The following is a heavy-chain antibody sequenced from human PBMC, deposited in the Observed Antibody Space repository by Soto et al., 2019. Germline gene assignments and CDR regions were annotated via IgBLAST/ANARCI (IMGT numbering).Heavy chain of an antibody. V-gene: IGHV3-30*18. CDR3: AKDTAEIVVVPAATLDY. Sequence: GGSLSLSCAASGFTFSSYGMHWVRQAPGKGLEWVAVISYDGSNKYYADSVKGRFTISRDNSKNTLYLQMNSLRAEDTAVYYCAKDTAEIVVVPAATLDYWGQGTLVTVSS. CDR1: GFTFSSYG. J-gene: IGHJ4*02. D-gene: IGHD2-2*01. CDR2: ISYDGSNK.